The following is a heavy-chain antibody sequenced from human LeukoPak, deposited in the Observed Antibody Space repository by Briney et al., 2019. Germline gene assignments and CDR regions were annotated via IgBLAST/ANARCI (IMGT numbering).Heavy chain of an antibody. CDR2: IYPGDSDT. V-gene: IGHV5-51*01. D-gene: IGHD5-12*01. CDR1: GYSLTSYW. Sequence: GESLKISCKGSGYSLTSYWIGWVRQMSGKGLEWMGIIYPGDSDTRYSPSFQGQVTISADKSISTAYLQWSSLKASDTAMYYCARRLSASAIRVAFDIWGQGTMVTVSS. CDR3: ARRLSASAIRVAFDI. J-gene: IGHJ3*02.